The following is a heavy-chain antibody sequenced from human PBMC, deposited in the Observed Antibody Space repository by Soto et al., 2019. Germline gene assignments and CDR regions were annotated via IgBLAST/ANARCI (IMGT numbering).Heavy chain of an antibody. CDR2: TYPSGTT. CDR3: ARHVGVAGTRGFDY. Sequence: QVQIQESGPGLVKPSGTLSLTCAVSGDSISSNFWWSWVRQPPGKGLEWIGETYPSGTTNYNTSLKSRVTMSLDKSKNQLSLELTSVTAADTAVYFCARHVGVAGTRGFDYWGQGTLVIVSS. D-gene: IGHD1-1*01. V-gene: IGHV4-4*02. CDR1: GDSISSNFW. J-gene: IGHJ4*02.